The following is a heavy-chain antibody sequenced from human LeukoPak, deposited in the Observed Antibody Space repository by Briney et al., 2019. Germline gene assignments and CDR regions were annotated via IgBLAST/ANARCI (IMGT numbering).Heavy chain of an antibody. J-gene: IGHJ4*02. CDR3: ARVALSILGYASFDF. CDR2: MHHGGST. Sequence: PSETLSLTCGVSGDSIRNANYWCWIRQPPGPGLEWIAGMHHGGSTFYNPSLQSRVTISMYTSKNQFSLNLNYVTAADTAVYYCARVALSILGYASFDFWGQGTLVTVSS. V-gene: IGHV4-38-2*01. D-gene: IGHD2-2*01. CDR1: GDSIRNANY.